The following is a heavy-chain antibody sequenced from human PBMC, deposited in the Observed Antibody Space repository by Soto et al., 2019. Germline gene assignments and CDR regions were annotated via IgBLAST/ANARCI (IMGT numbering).Heavy chain of an antibody. CDR3: AKDLAWSSSYVYYYYYAMDV. CDR1: GFTFSIYG. CDR2: ISYDGTNK. V-gene: IGHV3-30*18. Sequence: GGSLRLSCSASGFTFSIYGIHWVRQAPGKGLEWVAVISYDGTNKYYADSVKGRFTISRDNSKNTLSLQMNSLRAEDTAVYFCAKDLAWSSSYVYYYYYAMDVWGQGTTVNVS. J-gene: IGHJ6*02. D-gene: IGHD6-6*01.